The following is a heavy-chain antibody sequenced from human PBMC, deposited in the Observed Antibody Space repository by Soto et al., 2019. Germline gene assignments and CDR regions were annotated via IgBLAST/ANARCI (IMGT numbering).Heavy chain of an antibody. J-gene: IGHJ5*02. CDR3: ARPGRKIKGGIAAAGHWFDL. V-gene: IGHV4-39*01. CDR1: GCSISSSSYY. D-gene: IGHD6-13*01. CDR2: TYYSGST. Sequence: QLQLQESGPGLVKPSETLSLTCTVSGCSISSSSYYWGWIRQPPGKGLGWIGSTYYSGSTYYNPSLRSRVTISVDTSKIRFSLKLSSVTAADTAVYYCARPGRKIKGGIAAAGHWFDLCGQGTLVTVSS.